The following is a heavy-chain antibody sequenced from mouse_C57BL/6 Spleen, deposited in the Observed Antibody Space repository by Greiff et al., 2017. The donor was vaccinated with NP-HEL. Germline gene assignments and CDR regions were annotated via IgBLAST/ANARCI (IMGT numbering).Heavy chain of an antibody. CDR3: ARTPLWYFDV. J-gene: IGHJ1*03. D-gene: IGHD6-1*01. CDR1: GYSITSGYY. V-gene: IGHV3-6*01. Sequence: EVKLMESGPGLVKPSQSLSLTCSVTGYSITSGYYWNWIRQFPGNKLEWMGYISYDGSNNYNPSLKNRISITRDTSKNQFFLKLNSVTTEDTATYYCARTPLWYFDVWGTGTTVTVSS. CDR2: ISYDGSN.